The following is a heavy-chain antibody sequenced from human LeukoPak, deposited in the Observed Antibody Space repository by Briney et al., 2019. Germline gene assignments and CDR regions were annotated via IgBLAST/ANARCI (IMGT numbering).Heavy chain of an antibody. V-gene: IGHV3-66*01. CDR3: ARVFGAGYSDY. CDR2: IYSGGST. J-gene: IGHJ4*02. CDR1: EFTFSSSG. Sequence: GGSLRLSCVASEFTFSSSGMSWVRQAPGKGLEWVSVIYSGGSTYYADSVKGRFTISRDNSKNTLYLQMNSLRAEDTAVYYCARVFGAGYSDYWGQGTLVTVSS. D-gene: IGHD4/OR15-4a*01.